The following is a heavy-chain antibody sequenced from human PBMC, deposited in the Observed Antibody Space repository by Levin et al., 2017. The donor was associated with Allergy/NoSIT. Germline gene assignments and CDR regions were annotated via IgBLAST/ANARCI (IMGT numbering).Heavy chain of an antibody. Sequence: GGSLRLSCAASGFIFSDHYMDWVRQAPGKGLEWVGRIRNIANSYTTEYASSVKGRFTISRDDSKSLLSLQMNSLKNEDTAMYYCARRIVTTGGSESFDIWGQGTMVTVSS. J-gene: IGHJ3*02. V-gene: IGHV3-72*01. CDR3: ARRIVTTGGSESFDI. D-gene: IGHD5-12*01. CDR2: IRNIANSYTT. CDR1: GFIFSDHY.